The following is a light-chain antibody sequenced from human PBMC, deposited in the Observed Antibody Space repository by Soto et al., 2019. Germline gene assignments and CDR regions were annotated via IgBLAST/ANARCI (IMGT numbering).Light chain of an antibody. Sequence: IQIPQFPSTLSESVGDRVTITCRARQTITSSLAWYRQKVGKAPMLVIYKPSLLKSGVPSRFCGSGCGTEFTLTISSLQPEDFASYYFQHYNSYSEAFGQGTQV. CDR3: QHYNSYSEA. J-gene: IGKJ1*01. CDR2: KPS. CDR1: QTITSS. V-gene: IGKV1-5*03.